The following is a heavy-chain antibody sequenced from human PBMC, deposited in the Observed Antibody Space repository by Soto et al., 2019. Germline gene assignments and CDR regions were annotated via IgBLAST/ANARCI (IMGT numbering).Heavy chain of an antibody. V-gene: IGHV1-69*06. Sequence: QVQLEQSGAEVKKPGSSVKVSCKASGGTLSDHGVARLRQAPGQGLEWMGGTIPVFNTAKYAQKFQGRVTVTADKFTNIAYMELSSLRSEDTAFYFCARGVYGSGNYYTGPSAFDIWGQGTMVIVSS. J-gene: IGHJ3*02. D-gene: IGHD3-10*01. CDR3: ARGVYGSGNYYTGPSAFDI. CDR2: TIPVFNTA. CDR1: GGTLSDHG.